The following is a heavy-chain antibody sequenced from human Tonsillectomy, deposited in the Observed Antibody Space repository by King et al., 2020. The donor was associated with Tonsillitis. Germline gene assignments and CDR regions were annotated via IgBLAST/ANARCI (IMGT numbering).Heavy chain of an antibody. CDR1: GFTLSTYG. V-gene: IGHV3-30*18. J-gene: IGHJ4*02. D-gene: IGHD6-13*01. CDR2: ISYDGSNK. Sequence: VQLVESGGGVVQPGRSLRLSCAGSGFTLSTYGMHWLRQAPGKGLEWEAVISYDGSNKVYEDSVRGRFTISRDNSENMLYLQMSSLRPEDTAVYYCAKDLPAAAGMGGADSWGQGTLVTLSS. CDR3: AKDLPAAAGMGGADS.